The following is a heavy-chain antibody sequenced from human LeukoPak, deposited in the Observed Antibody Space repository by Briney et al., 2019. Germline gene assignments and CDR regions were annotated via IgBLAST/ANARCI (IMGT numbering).Heavy chain of an antibody. CDR2: IKQDGSEK. V-gene: IGHV3-7*01. CDR1: GFTFSSYW. CDR3: AKDRIKGIVVVTAARDEYFQH. J-gene: IGHJ1*01. D-gene: IGHD3-22*01. Sequence: GGSLRLSCAASGFTFSSYWMTWVRQAPGKGLEWVANIKQDGSEKYYVDSMKGRFTISRDNAKNSLYLQMNSLRAEDTAVYYCAKDRIKGIVVVTAARDEYFQHWGQGTLVTVSS.